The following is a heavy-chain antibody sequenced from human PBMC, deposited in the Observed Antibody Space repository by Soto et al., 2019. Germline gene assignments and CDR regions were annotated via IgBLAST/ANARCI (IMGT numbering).Heavy chain of an antibody. J-gene: IGHJ4*02. CDR3: ARAPTYDSSVLF. Sequence: SETLSLTCTVSGGSISSGGYYWSWIRQHPGKGLEWIGYIYYSGSTYYNPSLKSRVTISVDTSKNQFSLKLSSVTAADTAVYYCARAPTYDSSVLFWVQGTLVTVSS. CDR1: GGSISSGGYY. D-gene: IGHD3-22*01. CDR2: IYYSGST. V-gene: IGHV4-31*03.